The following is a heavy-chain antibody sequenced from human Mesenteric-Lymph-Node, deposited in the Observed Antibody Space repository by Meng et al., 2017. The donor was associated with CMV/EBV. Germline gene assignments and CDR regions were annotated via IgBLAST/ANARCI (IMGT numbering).Heavy chain of an antibody. CDR1: GFTFNNFP. V-gene: IGHV3-30*04. J-gene: IGHJ4*02. CDR2: ISYDATNQ. Sequence: LSLTCVASGFTFNNFPIHWVRQAPGKGLEWVAVISYDATNQHYAESVKGRFTISRDNSKSTLYLQMNSLRAEDTAVYYCAKDRGSGVVGVSYFDSWGQGTLVTVSS. CDR3: AKDRGSGVVGVSYFDS. D-gene: IGHD3-3*01.